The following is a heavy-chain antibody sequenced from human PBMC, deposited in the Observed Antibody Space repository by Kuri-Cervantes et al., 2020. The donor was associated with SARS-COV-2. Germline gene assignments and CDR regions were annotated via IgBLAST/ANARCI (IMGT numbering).Heavy chain of an antibody. D-gene: IGHD2/OR15-2a*01. J-gene: IGHJ6*02. CDR2: INSSGNT. V-gene: IGHV4-39*01. CDR3: ARLDMPSTDEAFYVYFLDD. Sequence: GSLRLSCVVSGDSISSGGYSWGWIRQAPGKGLEWIGTINSSGNTYYNPSLKSRVSISVDTSAGQFSLKLRSVTGADTAVYYCARLDMPSTDEAFYVYFLDDWGQGTTVTVSS. CDR1: GDSISSGGYS.